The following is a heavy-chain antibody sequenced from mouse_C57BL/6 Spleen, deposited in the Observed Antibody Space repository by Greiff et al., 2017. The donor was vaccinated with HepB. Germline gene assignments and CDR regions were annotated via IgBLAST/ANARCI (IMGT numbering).Heavy chain of an antibody. CDR2: IYPGDGDT. J-gene: IGHJ4*01. V-gene: IGHV1-82*01. Sequence: VQLQQSGPELVKPGASVKISCKASGYAFSSSRMNWVKQRPGKGLEWIGRIYPGDGDTNYNGKFKGKATLTADKSSSTAYMQLSSLTSEDSAVYFCARSFLYAMDYWGKGTSVTVSS. CDR3: ARSFLYAMDY. CDR1: GYAFSSSR.